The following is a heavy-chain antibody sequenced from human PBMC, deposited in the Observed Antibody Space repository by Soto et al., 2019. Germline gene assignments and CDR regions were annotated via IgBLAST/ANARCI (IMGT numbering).Heavy chain of an antibody. CDR1: GGSISSGDYY. CDR2: IYYSGST. V-gene: IGHV4-30-4*01. D-gene: IGHD3-16*01. Sequence: SETLSLTCTVSGGSISSGDYYWSWIRQPPGKGLEWIGYIYYSGSTYYNPSLKSRVTISVDTSKNQFSLKLSSVTAADTAVYYCARSHYVWGSYFDYWGQGTLVTVS. CDR3: ARSHYVWGSYFDY. J-gene: IGHJ4*02.